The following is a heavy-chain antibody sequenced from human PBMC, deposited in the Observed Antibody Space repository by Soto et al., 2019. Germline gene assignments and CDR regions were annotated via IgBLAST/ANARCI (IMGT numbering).Heavy chain of an antibody. V-gene: IGHV3-53*04. Sequence: GGSLRLSCAASGFTVSSNYMSWVRQAPGKGLERVSVIYSGGSTYYADSVKGRFTISRHNSKNTLYLQMNSLRAEDTAVYYCARDPAAGSFDYWGQGTLVTVSS. CDR1: GFTVSSNY. D-gene: IGHD6-13*01. CDR3: ARDPAAGSFDY. J-gene: IGHJ4*02. CDR2: IYSGGST.